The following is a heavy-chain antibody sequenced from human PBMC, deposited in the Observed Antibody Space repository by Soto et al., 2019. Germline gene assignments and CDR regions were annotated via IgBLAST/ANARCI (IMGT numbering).Heavy chain of an antibody. J-gene: IGHJ5*01. CDR2: IIPLFGTT. D-gene: IGHD3-3*01. CDR1: GGTISIYA. CDR3: ARGGFWSGYYSWFDS. Sequence: QVQLVQSGAEVKKPGSSVKVSCKTSGGTISIYAISWVRQAPGEGLEWMGGIIPLFGTTNYAQKFQGRVTITADESTRTAYMELSSLRSEDTAVYYCARGGFWSGYYSWFDSWGQGTLVTVSS. V-gene: IGHV1-69*12.